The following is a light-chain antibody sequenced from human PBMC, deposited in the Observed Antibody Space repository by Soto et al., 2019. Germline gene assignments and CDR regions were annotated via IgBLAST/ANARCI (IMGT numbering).Light chain of an antibody. CDR3: AAWDDSLSGCV. CDR1: SSDVGSYDY. Sequence: QSALIQPPSVSGSPGQSVTISCTGTSSDVGSYDYVSWYQQHPGTVPKPMIYNVNTQPSGVPDRFSGSKSGNSASLAITGLRSEDEADYYCAAWDDSLSGCVFGTGTKVTVL. J-gene: IGLJ1*01. V-gene: IGLV2-11*01. CDR2: NVN.